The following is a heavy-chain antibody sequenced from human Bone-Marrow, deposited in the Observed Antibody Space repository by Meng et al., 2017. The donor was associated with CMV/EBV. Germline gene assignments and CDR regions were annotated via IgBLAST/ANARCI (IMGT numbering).Heavy chain of an antibody. CDR2: IIPILGIA. Sequence: SVKVSCKASGGTFSSYTISWVRQAPGQGLEWMGRIIPILGIANYAQKFQGRVTITADKSTSTAYMELSSLRSEDTAVYYCARARMVYSSSGAFDIWGQGTMVTVSS. CDR3: ARARMVYSSSGAFDI. J-gene: IGHJ3*02. V-gene: IGHV1-69*02. D-gene: IGHD6-6*01. CDR1: GGTFSSYT.